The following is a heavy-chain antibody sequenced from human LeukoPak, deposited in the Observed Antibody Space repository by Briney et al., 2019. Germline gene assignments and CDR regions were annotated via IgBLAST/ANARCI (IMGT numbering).Heavy chain of an antibody. Sequence: PSETLSLTCAVYGGSFSGYYWSWIRQPAGKGLGWIGRIYTSGSTNYNPSLKSRVTMSVDTSKNQFSLKLSSVTAADTAVYYCARGRRDPGAPPQDWGQGTLVTVSS. V-gene: IGHV4-59*10. J-gene: IGHJ4*02. CDR1: GGSFSGYY. D-gene: IGHD1-26*01. CDR2: IYTSGST. CDR3: ARGRRDPGAPPQD.